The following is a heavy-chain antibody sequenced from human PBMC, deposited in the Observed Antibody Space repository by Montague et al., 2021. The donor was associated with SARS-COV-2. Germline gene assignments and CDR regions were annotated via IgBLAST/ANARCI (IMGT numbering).Heavy chain of an antibody. D-gene: IGHD2-8*01. CDR2: IIGSGAGT. CDR3: AKNGGSGSLVYWYFDL. J-gene: IGHJ2*01. V-gene: IGHV3-23*01. Sequence: SLRLSCAASGFPFNTYTMTWVRQAPGKGLEWVSSIIGSGAGTYYADSVQGRFTISRDNSKNTLYLQLHGLRAEDTAVYYCAKNGGSGSLVYWYFDLWGRGTPVAVSS. CDR1: GFPFNTYT.